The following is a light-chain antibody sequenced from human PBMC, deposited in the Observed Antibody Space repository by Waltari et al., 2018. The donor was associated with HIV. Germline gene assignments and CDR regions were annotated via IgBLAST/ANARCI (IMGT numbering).Light chain of an antibody. CDR1: SSDVGGYNY. V-gene: IGLV2-14*01. J-gene: IGLJ1*01. Sequence: QSALTQPASESGSPGQSITISCTGTSSDVGGYNYVSWYQQHPGKVPKLLIYEVTNRPSWFSNRVSASQAVNTPSLTISGLHADDEADYYCSSATSRKLYVFGTGTRVTVL. CDR3: SSATSRKLYV. CDR2: EVT.